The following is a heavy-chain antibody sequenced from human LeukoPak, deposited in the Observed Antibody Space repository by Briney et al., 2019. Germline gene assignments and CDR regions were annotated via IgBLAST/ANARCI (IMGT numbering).Heavy chain of an antibody. CDR1: GYTFTSYA. CDR3: ARDLPSSWYRSHNWFDP. V-gene: IGHV1-18*01. CDR2: ISAYNGNT. D-gene: IGHD6-13*01. J-gene: IGHJ5*02. Sequence: GASVKVSCKASGYTFTSYAMNWVRQAPGQGLEWMGWISAYNGNTNYAQKLQGRVTMTTDTSTSTAYMELRSLRSDDTAVYYCARDLPSSWYRSHNWFDPWGQGTLVTVSS.